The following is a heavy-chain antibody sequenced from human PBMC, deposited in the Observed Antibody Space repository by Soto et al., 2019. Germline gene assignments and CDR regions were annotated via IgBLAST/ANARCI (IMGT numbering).Heavy chain of an antibody. V-gene: IGHV1-69*01. D-gene: IGHD3-10*01. CDR2: IIPVFGRV. Sequence: QVQLVQSGPEVKKTGTSVQVSCKASGGTFSSRAISWVRQAPGQGLEWLGGIIPVFGRVNYAEKFQDRVTITADESTVTVYKEFSSLRSEDTALYYCANSRGGSFLGYHGMDIWGQGTPVSVSS. J-gene: IGHJ6*02. CDR1: GGTFSSRA. CDR3: ANSRGGSFLGYHGMDI.